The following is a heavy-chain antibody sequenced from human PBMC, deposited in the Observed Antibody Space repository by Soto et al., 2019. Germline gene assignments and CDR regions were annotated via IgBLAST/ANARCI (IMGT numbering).Heavy chain of an antibody. CDR3: ARTKGSTVTYYFDY. CDR1: GFSLSTSKVG. CDR2: IYWDDDK. J-gene: IGHJ4*02. Sequence: QITLKESGPTLVNPTQSLTLTCTFSGFSLSTSKVGVGWIRQPPGKALEWLVFIYWDDDKRYSPSLQSRLTITKHTSKNQVVLTMTNMDPVDTATYYCARTKGSTVTYYFDYWGQGTLVTVSS. D-gene: IGHD4-17*01. V-gene: IGHV2-5*02.